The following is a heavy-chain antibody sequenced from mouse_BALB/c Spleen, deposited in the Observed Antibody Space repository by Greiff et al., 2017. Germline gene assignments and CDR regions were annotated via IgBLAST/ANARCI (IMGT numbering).Heavy chain of an antibody. D-gene: IGHD1-1*01. CDR1: GYTFTDYA. CDR2: ISTYYGDA. CDR3: ARGTTVYAMDY. Sequence: VQLQQSGAELVRPGVSVKISCKGSGYTFTDYAMHWVKRSHAKSLEWIGVISTYYGDASYNQKFKGKATMTVDKSSSTAYMELARLTSEDSAIYYCARGTTVYAMDYWGQGTSVTVSS. J-gene: IGHJ4*01. V-gene: IGHV1S137*01.